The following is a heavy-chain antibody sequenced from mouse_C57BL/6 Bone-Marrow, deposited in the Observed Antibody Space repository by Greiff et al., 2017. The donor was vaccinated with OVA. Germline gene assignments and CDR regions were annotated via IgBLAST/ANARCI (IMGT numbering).Heavy chain of an antibody. V-gene: IGHV1-82*01. D-gene: IGHD3-2*02. J-gene: IGHJ4*01. CDR2: IYPGDGDT. CDR3: ARNPYSSGFYYAMDY. Sequence: VKLVESGPELVKPGASVKISCKASGYAFSSSWMNWVKQRPGKGLEWIGRIYPGDGDTNYNGKFKGKATLTADKSSSTAYMQLSSLTSEDSAVYFCARNPYSSGFYYAMDYWGQGTSVTVSS. CDR1: GYAFSSSW.